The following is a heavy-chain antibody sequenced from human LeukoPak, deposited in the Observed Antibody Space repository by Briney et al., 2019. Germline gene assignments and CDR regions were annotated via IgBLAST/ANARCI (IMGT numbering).Heavy chain of an antibody. Sequence: PGGSLRLSCAASGFTFSTYAMTWVRQAPGKGLEWVSAISGSGNSTFYADSVKGRFTVSRDNSKNTLYLQMNSLRAEDTALYYCAKGGYTYGPWGQGTLVTVSS. CDR1: GFTFSTYA. V-gene: IGHV3-23*01. CDR3: AKGGYTYGP. J-gene: IGHJ5*02. CDR2: ISGSGNST. D-gene: IGHD5-18*01.